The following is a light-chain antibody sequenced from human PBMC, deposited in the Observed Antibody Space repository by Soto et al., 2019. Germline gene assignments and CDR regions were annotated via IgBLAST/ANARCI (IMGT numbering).Light chain of an antibody. V-gene: IGLV2-8*01. J-gene: IGLJ2*01. CDR1: SSDVGAYNY. CDR3: SSYGGSNNLL. CDR2: EVS. Sequence: QLVLTQPPSASGSPGQSVTISCTGTSSDVGAYNYVSWYQQHPGKAPKFMIYEVSKRPSGVPDRFSGSKSGNTASLTVSGLQAEDEADYYCSSYGGSNNLLFGGGTKVTVL.